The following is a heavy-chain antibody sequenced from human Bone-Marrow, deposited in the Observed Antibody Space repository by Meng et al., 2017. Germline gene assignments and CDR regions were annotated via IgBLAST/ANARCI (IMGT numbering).Heavy chain of an antibody. V-gene: IGHV4-34*01. Sequence: GQGHQVGAGLLKPSETLSLTCAVYGGSFSGYYWSWIRQPPGKGLEWIGEINHSGSTNYNPSLKSRVTISVDTSKNQFSLKLSSVTAADTAVYYCARGVASPIFSTVVTPAFDYWGQGTLVTVSS. CDR1: GGSFSGYY. CDR2: INHSGST. D-gene: IGHD4-23*01. J-gene: IGHJ4*02. CDR3: ARGVASPIFSTVVTPAFDY.